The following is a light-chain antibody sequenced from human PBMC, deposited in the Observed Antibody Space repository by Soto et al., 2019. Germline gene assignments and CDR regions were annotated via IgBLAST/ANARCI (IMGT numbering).Light chain of an antibody. V-gene: IGKV1-39*01. Sequence: DIQVTQSPSSLSASVGDRVTITCRASQNINNYLNWYQQKPGKAPKXLIYAASSLQSGVPSRFSGSGSGTDFTLTISSLQPEDFATYYCQQSYSTPLTFGGGTKVDIK. J-gene: IGKJ4*01. CDR3: QQSYSTPLT. CDR2: AAS. CDR1: QNINNY.